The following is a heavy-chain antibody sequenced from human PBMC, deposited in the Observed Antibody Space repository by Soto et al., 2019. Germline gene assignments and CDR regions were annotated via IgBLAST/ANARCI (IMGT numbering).Heavy chain of an antibody. CDR3: AKDPNGDYVGAFDS. Sequence: GGSLRLSCAASGFTFSGYAMSWVRQAPGKGLEWVSVIHGGGNSAYYADSVKGRFTISRDNSKNTLYLQMSSLRGEDTAVYYCAKDPNGDYVGAFDSSGQGTLVTVSS. J-gene: IGHJ4*02. CDR2: IHGGGNSA. CDR1: GFTFSGYA. V-gene: IGHV3-23*01. D-gene: IGHD4-17*01.